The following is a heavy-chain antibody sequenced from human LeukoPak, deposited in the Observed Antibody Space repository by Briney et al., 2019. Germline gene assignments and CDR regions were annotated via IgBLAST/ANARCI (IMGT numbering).Heavy chain of an antibody. J-gene: IGHJ5*02. Sequence: SETPSLTCTVPSASISRSYWIWTRQTPGKGLEWIGYISYSGVSTYNPSLGSRVTISRDTSKNEVSLNLSSVTAADTAVYFCARLPEGGYATSLGWLDPWGQGTRVTVSS. D-gene: IGHD5-24*01. CDR2: ISYSGVS. V-gene: IGHV4-59*08. CDR3: ARLPEGGYATSLGWLDP. CDR1: SASISRSY.